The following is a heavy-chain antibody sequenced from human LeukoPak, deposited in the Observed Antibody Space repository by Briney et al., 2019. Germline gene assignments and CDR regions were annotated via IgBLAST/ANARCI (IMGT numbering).Heavy chain of an antibody. CDR1: GDSVSSNSFY. J-gene: IGHJ4*02. CDR3: AKDKAVDTAMVNDY. D-gene: IGHD5-18*01. CDR2: IYYSGST. V-gene: IGHV4-39*02. Sequence: KASETLSLTCTVSGDSVSSNSFYWSWIRQPAGKGLEWIGSIYYSGSTYYNPSLKSRVTISVDTSKNQFSLKLSSVTAADTAVYYCAKDKAVDTAMVNDYWGQGTLVTVSS.